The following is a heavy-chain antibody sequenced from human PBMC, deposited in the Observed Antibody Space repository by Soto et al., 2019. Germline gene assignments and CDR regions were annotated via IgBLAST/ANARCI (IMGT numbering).Heavy chain of an antibody. CDR3: ARDRYDFWSGWGYYGMDV. CDR2: ISSSSSYT. CDR1: GFTLSDYY. J-gene: IGHJ6*02. V-gene: IGHV3-11*06. Sequence: ESGGGLVNPGGSLRLSCAASGFTLSDYYMSWIRQAPGKGLERVSYISSSSSYTNYAYSVKGRFTISRDNSKNSLYLQMSCLRAEDTAVYYCARDRYDFWSGWGYYGMDVWGQGTTVTVSS. D-gene: IGHD3-3*01.